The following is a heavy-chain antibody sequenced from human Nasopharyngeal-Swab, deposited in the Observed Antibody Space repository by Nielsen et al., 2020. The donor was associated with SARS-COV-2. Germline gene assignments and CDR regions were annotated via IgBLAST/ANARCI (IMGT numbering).Heavy chain of an antibody. CDR1: GFTFSSYW. Sequence: LSLTCAASGFTFSSYWMSWVRQAPGKGLEWVANIKEDGSDKYHVDSVKGRFTISRDNAKNSLYLQMNSLRAEDTAVYYCARTGYGSTFDPWGQGTLVTVSS. J-gene: IGHJ5*02. D-gene: IGHD4-23*01. CDR3: ARTGYGSTFDP. CDR2: IKEDGSDK. V-gene: IGHV3-7*01.